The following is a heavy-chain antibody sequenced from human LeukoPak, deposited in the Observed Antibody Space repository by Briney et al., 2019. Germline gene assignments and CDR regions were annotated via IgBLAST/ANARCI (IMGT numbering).Heavy chain of an antibody. D-gene: IGHD3-16*01. CDR1: GFTFSSYE. CDR2: ISSSGSTI. J-gene: IGHJ4*02. Sequence: GGSLRLSCAASGFTFSSYEMNWVRQAPGKGLEWVSYISSSGSTIYYADSVKGRFTISRDNAKNSLYLQMNSLRVEDTAVYYCARGDDFSGDHWGQGTLVTVSS. CDR3: ARGDDFSGDH. V-gene: IGHV3-48*03.